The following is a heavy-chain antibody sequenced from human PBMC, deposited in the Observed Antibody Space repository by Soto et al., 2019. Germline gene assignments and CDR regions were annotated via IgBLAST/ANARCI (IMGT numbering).Heavy chain of an antibody. Sequence: ASVKVSCKPSGYTFNTYGINWVRQAPGQGLELMGWISAYDGKTTYAEKFQGRVTMTTDTSTSAAYMELRSLRSDDTASYYCARDPHEFWTSYWFDPWGQGTPVTVSS. D-gene: IGHD3-3*01. V-gene: IGHV1-18*01. J-gene: IGHJ5*02. CDR1: GYTFNTYG. CDR3: ARDPHEFWTSYWFDP. CDR2: ISAYDGKT.